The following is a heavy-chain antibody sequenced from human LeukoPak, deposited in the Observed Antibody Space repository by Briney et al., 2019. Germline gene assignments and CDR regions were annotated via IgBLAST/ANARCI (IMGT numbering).Heavy chain of an antibody. Sequence: GGSLRLSCAVSGITLSNYGMSWVRQAPGKGLEWVAGISDSGGRTHYADSVKGRFTISRDNPKHTLYLQMNSLRAEDTAVYFCAKRGVVIRVILVGFHKEAYYFDSWGQGALVTVSS. J-gene: IGHJ4*02. V-gene: IGHV3-23*01. CDR3: AKRGVVIRVILVGFHKEAYYFDS. CDR2: ISDSGGRT. D-gene: IGHD3-22*01. CDR1: GITLSNYG.